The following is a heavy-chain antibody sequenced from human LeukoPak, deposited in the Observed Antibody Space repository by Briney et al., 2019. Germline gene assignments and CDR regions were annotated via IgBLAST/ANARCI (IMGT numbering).Heavy chain of an antibody. CDR1: GYRFTAYY. CDR2: INPKSPGT. V-gene: IGHV1-2*02. J-gene: IGHJ6*03. CDR3: ARDPARSYYTDV. Sequence: ASVKVSCKASGYRFTAYYIHWVRQAPGRGLEWMGWINPKSPGTNYAQKFQGRVTMTRDTSISTAYMELSSLTSDDTAVYYCARDPARSYYTDVWGIGTTVTVSS.